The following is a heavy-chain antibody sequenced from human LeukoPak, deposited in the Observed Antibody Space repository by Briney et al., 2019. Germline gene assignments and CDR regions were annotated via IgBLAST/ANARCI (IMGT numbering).Heavy chain of an antibody. CDR2: ISYDGSNK. J-gene: IGHJ4*02. D-gene: IGHD1-20*01. CDR3: ASGITGTTLFFTFDY. Sequence: GGSLRLSCAASGFTFSSYAMHWVRQAPGKGLEWVAVISYDGSNKYYADSVKGRFTISRDNSKNTLYLQMNSLRAEDTAVYYCASGITGTTLFFTFDYWGQGTLVTVSS. CDR1: GFTFSSYA. V-gene: IGHV3-30*04.